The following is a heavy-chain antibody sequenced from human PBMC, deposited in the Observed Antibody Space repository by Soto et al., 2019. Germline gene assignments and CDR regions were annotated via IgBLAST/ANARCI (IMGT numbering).Heavy chain of an antibody. D-gene: IGHD5-12*01. J-gene: IGHJ4*01. CDR3: ARVPYSGYVFDY. CDR2: IYYSGST. Sequence: WIRQPPGEGLGWIGYIYYSGSTNYNPSLKSRGTISVDTSKNQFSLKLSSVTAADTDVYYCARVPYSGYVFDYWGHGTLVTVS. V-gene: IGHV4-59*01.